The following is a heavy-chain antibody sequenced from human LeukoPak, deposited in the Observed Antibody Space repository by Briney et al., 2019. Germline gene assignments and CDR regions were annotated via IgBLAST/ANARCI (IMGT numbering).Heavy chain of an antibody. J-gene: IGHJ4*02. CDR2: ITLSGVT. D-gene: IGHD1-26*01. Sequence: SSETLSLTCGVSGCSISSTNRWCWVRQPPGQGLEWIGEITLSGVTNYNPSLKSRVTMSLDRSKNHLSLTLTSVTAADTAVYYCSRESGAFSPFGYWGQGTLVTVSS. CDR1: GCSISSTNR. CDR3: SRESGAFSPFGY. V-gene: IGHV4-4*02.